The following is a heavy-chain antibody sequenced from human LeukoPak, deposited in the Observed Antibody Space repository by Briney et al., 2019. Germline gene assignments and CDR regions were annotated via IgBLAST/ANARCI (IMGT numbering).Heavy chain of an antibody. V-gene: IGHV1-18*01. CDR1: GYTFTSYG. D-gene: IGHD6-13*01. CDR2: ISAYNGNT. J-gene: IGHJ6*02. CDR3: AGAARQQLPPYYYYGMDV. Sequence: ASVKVSCKASGYTFTSYGISWVRQAPGQGLEWMGRISAYNGNTNYAQKLQGRVTMTTDTSTSTAYMELRSLRSDDTAVYYCAGAARQQLPPYYYYGMDVWGQGTTVTVSS.